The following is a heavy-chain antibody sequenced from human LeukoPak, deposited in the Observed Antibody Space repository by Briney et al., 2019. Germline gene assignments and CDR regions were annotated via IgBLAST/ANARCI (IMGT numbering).Heavy chain of an antibody. J-gene: IGHJ5*02. Sequence: ASVKVSCKASGYTFTAYYVHWLRQAPGQGLEWMGWINPDSGGTDYAQKFKGRVTMTTDTSISTSYMELSRLTSDDTAVYYCARPYSSRWDDWFDPWGQGTLVTVSS. V-gene: IGHV1-2*02. CDR1: GYTFTAYY. CDR3: ARPYSSRWDDWFDP. D-gene: IGHD6-13*01. CDR2: INPDSGGT.